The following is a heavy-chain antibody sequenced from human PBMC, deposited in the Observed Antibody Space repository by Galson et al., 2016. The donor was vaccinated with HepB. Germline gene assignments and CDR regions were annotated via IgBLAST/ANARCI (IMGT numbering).Heavy chain of an antibody. CDR1: GFTFSNYA. CDR2: ISASGYRT. J-gene: IGHJ4*02. V-gene: IGHV3-23*01. Sequence: SLRLSCAASGFTFSNYAMTWVRQAPGTGLEGVSVISASGYRTYYAKSVKGRFPISRDNSKKTVYVQMNSLRAEDTAVYYCAKNSAATCYSPGDYWGQGTLVTVSS. D-gene: IGHD2-15*01. CDR3: AKNSAATCYSPGDY.